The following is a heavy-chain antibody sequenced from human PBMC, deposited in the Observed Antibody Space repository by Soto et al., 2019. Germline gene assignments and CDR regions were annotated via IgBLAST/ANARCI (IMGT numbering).Heavy chain of an antibody. CDR3: ARASDGYRSGWYVGYFDY. D-gene: IGHD6-19*01. J-gene: IGHJ4*02. CDR1: GYTFTSYG. Sequence: QVQLVQSGGEVRKPGASVKVSCKASGYTFTSYGVSWVRQAPGQGLEWMGWIRAYTGYTNYAQKFQGRVTITTDTSTSTAYVELRSVIADDTAVYYCARASDGYRSGWYVGYFDYWGQGTLVTVSS. V-gene: IGHV1-18*04. CDR2: IRAYTGYT.